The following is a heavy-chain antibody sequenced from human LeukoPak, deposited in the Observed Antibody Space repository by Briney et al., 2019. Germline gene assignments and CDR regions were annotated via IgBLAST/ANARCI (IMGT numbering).Heavy chain of an antibody. CDR1: GGSISSYY. V-gene: IGHV4-59*01. Sequence: PSETLSLTCTVSGGSISSYYWSWIRQPPGKGLEWFGYFYYSGNTKYNPSLKSRVSFSVDPSKNQFSLRLTSVTAADTAVYYCARDPRYYDSSGYYVVRGAFDIWGQGTMVTVSS. D-gene: IGHD3-22*01. CDR2: FYYSGNT. J-gene: IGHJ3*02. CDR3: ARDPRYYDSSGYYVVRGAFDI.